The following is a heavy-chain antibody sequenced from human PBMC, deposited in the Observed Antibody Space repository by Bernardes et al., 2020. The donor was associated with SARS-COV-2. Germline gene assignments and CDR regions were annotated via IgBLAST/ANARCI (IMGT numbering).Heavy chain of an antibody. V-gene: IGHV3-74*01. CDR2: IKRDGSMT. Sequence: GGSLRLSCAASGFTFSTYWMHWVRQAPGKGLMWVTRIKRDGSMTHYADSVKGRFTISRDNAKNSLYLQMNSLRAEDTAVYYCARDGYYDSSGYYTDEYFQHWGQGTLVTVSS. D-gene: IGHD3-22*01. J-gene: IGHJ1*01. CDR1: GFTFSTYW. CDR3: ARDGYYDSSGYYTDEYFQH.